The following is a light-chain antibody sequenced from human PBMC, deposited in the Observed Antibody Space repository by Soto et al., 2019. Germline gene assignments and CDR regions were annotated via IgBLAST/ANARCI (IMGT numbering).Light chain of an antibody. Sequence: QSALTQPPSASGSPGQSVTISCTGTSSDVGGYNYVSWYQQHPGKAPKLMIYEVSKRPSGVPDRFSGSKSGNTASLTVSGLQAEDEADYYCSSYAGSNNLFGGGT. CDR3: SSYAGSNNL. CDR2: EVS. V-gene: IGLV2-8*01. CDR1: SSDVGGYNY. J-gene: IGLJ2*01.